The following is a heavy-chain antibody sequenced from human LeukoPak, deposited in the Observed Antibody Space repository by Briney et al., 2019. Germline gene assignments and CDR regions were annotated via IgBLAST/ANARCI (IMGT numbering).Heavy chain of an antibody. CDR1: GFTFSRYW. D-gene: IGHD3-22*01. V-gene: IGHV3-7*03. Sequence: GGSLRLSCAASGFTFSRYWMTWVRQAPGKGLEWVANIRQDGSKKNYVDSVKGRFTISRDNAKNSLYLQMNSLRAEDTAVYYCATPLDYYDSSGYHQGGDWGQGTLVTVSS. CDR2: IRQDGSKK. CDR3: ATPLDYYDSSGYHQGGD. J-gene: IGHJ4*02.